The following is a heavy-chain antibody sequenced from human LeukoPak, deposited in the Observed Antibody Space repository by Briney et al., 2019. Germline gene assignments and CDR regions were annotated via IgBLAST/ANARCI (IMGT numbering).Heavy chain of an antibody. V-gene: IGHV4-59*01. CDR1: GGSISSYY. Sequence: SETLSLTCTVSGGSISSYYWSWIRQPPGKGLEWIGYIYYSGSTNYNPSPKSRVTISVDTSKNQFSLKLSSVTAADTAVYYCAREKDAFDIWGQGTMVTVSS. CDR2: IYYSGST. J-gene: IGHJ3*02. CDR3: AREKDAFDI.